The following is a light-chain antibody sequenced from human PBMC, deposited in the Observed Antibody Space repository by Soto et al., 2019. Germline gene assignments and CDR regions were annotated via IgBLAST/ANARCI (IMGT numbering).Light chain of an antibody. Sequence: EIVLTQSPATLSLSPGERATLSCRPSKSVSSDLAWYQQKPGQAPRLLIYDASNRATGIPARFSGSGSGTDFTLTISSLEPEDFAVYYCQQRSNYFGGGTKVEIK. CDR3: QQRSNY. V-gene: IGKV3-11*01. CDR2: DAS. CDR1: KSVSSD. J-gene: IGKJ4*01.